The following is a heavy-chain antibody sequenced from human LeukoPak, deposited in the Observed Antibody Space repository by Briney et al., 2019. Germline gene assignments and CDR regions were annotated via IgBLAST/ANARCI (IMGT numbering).Heavy chain of an antibody. Sequence: SETLSLTCTVSGRSISSYYWSWIRQPPGKGLEWIGYIYYSGSTNYNPSLKSRVTISVDTSKNQFSLKLRSVTAADTAVYYCARSISGYYFSSFDYWGQGTLVTVSS. V-gene: IGHV4-59*01. CDR1: GRSISSYY. D-gene: IGHD3-22*01. CDR3: ARSISGYYFSSFDY. J-gene: IGHJ4*02. CDR2: IYYSGST.